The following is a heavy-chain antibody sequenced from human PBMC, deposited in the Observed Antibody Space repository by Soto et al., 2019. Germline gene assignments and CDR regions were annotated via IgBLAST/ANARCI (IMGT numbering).Heavy chain of an antibody. CDR3: ARGGHYYDSSGYPDY. CDR2: MNANTGHT. D-gene: IGHD3-22*01. J-gene: IGHJ4*02. V-gene: IGHV1-8*01. Sequence: QVQLVQSGAEVRKPGASVKVSCKASGYTFTSYDINWVRQATGQGLEWMGWMNANTGHTGFAQKFQGRVTMTRNTSINTAYMELNSLRSEDTAEYYCARGGHYYDSSGYPDYWGQGTLVTVSS. CDR1: GYTFTSYD.